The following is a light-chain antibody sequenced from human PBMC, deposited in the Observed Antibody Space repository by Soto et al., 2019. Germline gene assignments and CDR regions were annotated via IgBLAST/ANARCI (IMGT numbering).Light chain of an antibody. V-gene: IGKV3-20*01. CDR3: HQYGSSGT. CDR1: QTVGSSF. CDR2: GAS. J-gene: IGKJ1*01. Sequence: EIVLTQSPGTLSLSPGERATLSCRASQTVGSSFLAWFQHKPGQAPRLLIYGASTRATGIPDRFSGSGSGTDFTLTISRLEPEDFAVYYCHQYGSSGTFGQGTKVDIK.